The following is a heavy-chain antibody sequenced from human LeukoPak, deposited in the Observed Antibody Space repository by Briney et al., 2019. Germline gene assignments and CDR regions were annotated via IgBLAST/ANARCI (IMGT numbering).Heavy chain of an antibody. J-gene: IGHJ2*01. CDR3: ARVSSSWYQDWYFDL. CDR1: GGSISSYY. Sequence: SETLSLTCTVSGGSISSYYWSWIRQPAGKGLEWIGRIYTSGSTNYNPSLKSRVTMSVDTSKKQFSLKLSSVTAADTAVYYCARVSSSWYQDWYFDLWGRGTLVTVSS. V-gene: IGHV4-4*07. D-gene: IGHD6-13*01. CDR2: IYTSGST.